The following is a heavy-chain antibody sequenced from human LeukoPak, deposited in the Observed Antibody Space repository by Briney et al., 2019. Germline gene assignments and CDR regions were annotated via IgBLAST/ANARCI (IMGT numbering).Heavy chain of an antibody. V-gene: IGHV4-30-2*01. CDR1: GGSISSGGYS. D-gene: IGHD3-9*01. CDR3: ARGFLGQYFDL. J-gene: IGHJ4*02. CDR2: IYHSGST. Sequence: PSETLSLTCAVSGGSISSGGYSWSWIRQPPGKGLEWIGYIYHSGSTYYNPSLKSRVTISVDRPKNQFSLKLSSVTAADTAVYYCARGFLGQYFDLWGQGTLVTVSS.